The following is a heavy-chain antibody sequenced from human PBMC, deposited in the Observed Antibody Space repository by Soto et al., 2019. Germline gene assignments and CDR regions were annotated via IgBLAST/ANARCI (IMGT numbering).Heavy chain of an antibody. CDR2: ISSSSTYI. V-gene: IGHV3-21*04. D-gene: IGHD1-1*01. CDR1: GFTFSNYI. Sequence: GSLRLSCAASGFTFSNYIMSWVRQAPGKGLEWVSSISSSSTYIYYADSVKGRFTISRDNANNSLFLQVNSLRVEDTATYYCVRGTPTPGLDIWGRGTTVTVSS. J-gene: IGHJ6*02. CDR3: VRGTPTPGLDI.